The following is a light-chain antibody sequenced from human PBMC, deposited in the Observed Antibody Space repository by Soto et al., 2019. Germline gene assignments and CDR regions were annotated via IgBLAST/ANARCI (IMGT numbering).Light chain of an antibody. V-gene: IGKV1-12*01. CDR2: AAS. CDR3: QQANSSPPT. J-gene: IGKJ3*01. Sequence: DIQMTQSPSSVSASLGDRVTITCRASQAIGKWLAWYQQKPGRAPQLLIYAASSLQSGVPSRFSGSGSGEDFTLTISSLQPEDFATYYCQQANSSPPTFGHGTKVDIK. CDR1: QAIGKW.